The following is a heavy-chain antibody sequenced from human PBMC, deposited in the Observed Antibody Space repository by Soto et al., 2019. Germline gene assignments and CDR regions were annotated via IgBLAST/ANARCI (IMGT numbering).Heavy chain of an antibody. J-gene: IGHJ6*02. V-gene: IGHV3-64D*06. CDR2: ISSNGGST. CDR3: VKAAIAVAGTELYYYGMDV. CDR1: GFTFSSYA. Sequence: PGGSLRLSCSASGFTFSSYAMHWVRQAPGKGLDYVSAISSNGGSTYYADSVKGRFTISRDNSKNTLYLQMSSLRAEDTAVYYCVKAAIAVAGTELYYYGMDVWGQGTKVTVSS. D-gene: IGHD6-19*01.